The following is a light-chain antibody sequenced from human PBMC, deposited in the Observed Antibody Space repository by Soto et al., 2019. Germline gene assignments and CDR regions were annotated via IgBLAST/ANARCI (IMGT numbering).Light chain of an antibody. V-gene: IGLV1-47*01. CDR1: SSNIGSHS. CDR3: ATRDDTLSGSVV. CDR2: RDV. Sequence: QPVLTQPPSASGPPGQWVTISCSGSSSNIGSHSVYWYQQLPGMAPKLLFYRDVNRPSWVPDRMSASKSGTSASLAISGLRYEDEAIYYCATRDDTLSGSVVFGGGTKVTVL. J-gene: IGLJ2*01.